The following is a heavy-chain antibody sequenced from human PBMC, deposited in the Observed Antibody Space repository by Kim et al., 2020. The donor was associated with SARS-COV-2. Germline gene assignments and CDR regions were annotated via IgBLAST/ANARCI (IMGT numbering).Heavy chain of an antibody. J-gene: IGHJ4*02. Sequence: ADSVKGRFTISRDNAKNTVYLQMNSLRAEDTAVYYCARALAVAGTGGYYWGQGTLVTVSS. V-gene: IGHV3-74*01. CDR3: ARALAVAGTGGYY. D-gene: IGHD6-19*01.